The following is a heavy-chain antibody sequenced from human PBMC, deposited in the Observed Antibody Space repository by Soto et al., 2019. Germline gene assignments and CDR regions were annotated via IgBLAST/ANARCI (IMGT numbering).Heavy chain of an antibody. Sequence: KSGPRLVNPTQTLTLTCIFSGFSLRTSGVGVGWIRQPPGKALEWLGFIYWNDDKRYSPSLKSRLTITKDTSKNQVVLTMTNMDPVDTATYYCAKSGSSGWYGWFDPWGQGTLVTVSS. D-gene: IGHD6-19*01. CDR2: IYWNDDK. V-gene: IGHV2-5*01. CDR3: AKSGSSGWYGWFDP. CDR1: GFSLRTSGVG. J-gene: IGHJ5*02.